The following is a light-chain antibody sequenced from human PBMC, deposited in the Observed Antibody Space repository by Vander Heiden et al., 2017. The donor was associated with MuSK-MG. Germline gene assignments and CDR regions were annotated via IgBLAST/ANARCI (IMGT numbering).Light chain of an antibody. CDR3: TSYAGSNNVV. CDR2: EVN. V-gene: IGLV2-8*01. CDR1: SSDVGAYNY. Sequence: QSALTQPPSASGAPGQSVAISCTGTSSDVGAYNYVSLYQQHPGNAPNIMIYEVNKRPSVVPDRFSGSKSGTAAFLTVSGLQAEDEADYYCTSYAGSNNVVFGGGTKLTVL. J-gene: IGLJ3*02.